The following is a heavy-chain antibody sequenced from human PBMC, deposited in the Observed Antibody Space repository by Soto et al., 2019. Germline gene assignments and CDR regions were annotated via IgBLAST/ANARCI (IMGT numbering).Heavy chain of an antibody. CDR3: SRVRADAFDI. J-gene: IGHJ3*02. CDR1: GFTFSDYY. CDR2: ISSSSSYT. V-gene: IGHV3-11*05. D-gene: IGHD4-17*01. Sequence: QVQLVESGGGLVKPGGSLRLSCAASGFTFSDYYMSWIRQAPGKGLEWVSYISSSSSYTNYADSVKGRFTISRDNAKNSLYLQMNSLSAEDTAVYYCSRVRADAFDIWGQGTMVTVSS.